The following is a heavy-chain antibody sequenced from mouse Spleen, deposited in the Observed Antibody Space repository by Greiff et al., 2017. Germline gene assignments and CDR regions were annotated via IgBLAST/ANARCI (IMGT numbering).Heavy chain of an antibody. CDR1: GYSFTGYY. CDR2: INPSTGGT. Sequence: EVMLVESGPELVKPGASVKISCKASGYSFTGYYMNWVKQSPEKSLEWIGEINPSTGGTTYNQKFKAKATLTVDKSSSTAYMQLKSLTSEDSAVYYCARYGNYPYYFDYWGQGTTLTVSS. CDR3: ARYGNYPYYFDY. J-gene: IGHJ2*01. D-gene: IGHD2-1*01. V-gene: IGHV1-42*01.